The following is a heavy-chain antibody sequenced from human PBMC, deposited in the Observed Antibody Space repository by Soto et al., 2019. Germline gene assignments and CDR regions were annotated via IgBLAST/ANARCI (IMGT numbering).Heavy chain of an antibody. CDR1: GGSFSGYY. CDR2: INHSGST. D-gene: IGHD3-10*01. V-gene: IGHV4-34*01. J-gene: IGHJ6*03. Sequence: SETLSLTCAVFGGSFSGYYWSWIRQPPGKGLEWIGEINHSGSTNYNPSLKSRVTISVDTSKNQFSLKLSSVTAADTAVYYCARGFPHYGSGSYYRAYYYYYYMDVWGKGTTVTVSS. CDR3: ARGFPHYGSGSYYRAYYYYYYMDV.